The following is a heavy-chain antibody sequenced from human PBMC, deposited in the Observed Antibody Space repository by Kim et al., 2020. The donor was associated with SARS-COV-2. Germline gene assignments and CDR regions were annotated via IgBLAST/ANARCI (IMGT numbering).Heavy chain of an antibody. J-gene: IGHJ4*02. CDR3: ARATITIFGVDPHFFDY. Sequence: FQGRATITRDTSTSTAYMELSSLRSEDTAVYSCARATITIFGVDPHFFDYWGQGTLVTVSS. V-gene: IGHV1-3*01. D-gene: IGHD3-3*01.